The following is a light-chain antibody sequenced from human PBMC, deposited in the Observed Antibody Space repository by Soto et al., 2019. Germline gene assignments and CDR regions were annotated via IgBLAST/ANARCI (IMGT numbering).Light chain of an antibody. CDR1: QGVSNN. V-gene: IGKV3-15*01. J-gene: IGKJ4*01. CDR2: GAS. Sequence: EIVMTQSPATLSVSPGERATLSCRASQGVSNNLAWYQQKPGQAPRLLISGASTRATGVPARFSGSGSGTEFTLTISSLQSEDFAIYYCQQYNNWPPLTFGGGTKVDI. CDR3: QQYNNWPPLT.